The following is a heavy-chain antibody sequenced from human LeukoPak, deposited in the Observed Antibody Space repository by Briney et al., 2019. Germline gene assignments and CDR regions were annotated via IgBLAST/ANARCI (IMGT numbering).Heavy chain of an antibody. CDR1: GFSFSSYT. V-gene: IGHV3-21*01. CDR2: IRSSSSYI. D-gene: IGHD6-13*01. CDR3: ARDPQGYSSSWFDY. Sequence: PGGSLRLSCAASGFSFSSYTMNWVRQAPGKGLEWVSSIRSSSSYIYYADSLKGRFTISRDNAENSLYLQMNSLRAEDTAVYYCARDPQGYSSSWFDYWGQGTLVTVSS. J-gene: IGHJ4*02.